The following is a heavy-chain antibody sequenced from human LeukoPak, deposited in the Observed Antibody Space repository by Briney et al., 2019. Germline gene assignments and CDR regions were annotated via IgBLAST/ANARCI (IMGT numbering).Heavy chain of an antibody. CDR3: ARDGGVAATFDY. V-gene: IGHV3-30*03. CDR1: GFIFSSYA. Sequence: GGSLRLSCAASGFIFSSYAMQWVRQAPGRGLEWVAVISSDGNSNFYSNSVRGRFTISRDNSKNTVYLQMNTRKGEYTAVYYCARDGGVAATFDYWGQGTLVTVSS. CDR2: ISSDGNSN. J-gene: IGHJ4*02. D-gene: IGHD2-15*01.